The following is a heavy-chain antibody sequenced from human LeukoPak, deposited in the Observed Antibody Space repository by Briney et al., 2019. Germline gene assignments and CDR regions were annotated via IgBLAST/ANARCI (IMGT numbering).Heavy chain of an antibody. Sequence: PSETLSLTCTVSGYSISSGYYWGWIRQPPGKGLEWIGSIYHSGSTYYNPSLKSRVTISVDTSKNQFSLKLSSVTAADTAVYYCARVQFWSGYSFDYWGQGTLVTVSS. CDR3: ARVQFWSGYSFDY. V-gene: IGHV4-38-2*02. CDR2: IYHSGST. CDR1: GYSISSGYY. D-gene: IGHD3-3*01. J-gene: IGHJ4*02.